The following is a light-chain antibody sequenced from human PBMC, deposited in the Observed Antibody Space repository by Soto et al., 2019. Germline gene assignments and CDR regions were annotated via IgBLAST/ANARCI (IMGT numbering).Light chain of an antibody. CDR2: GAS. CDR1: QSFSSN. CDR3: QQYNNWLWT. Sequence: EIVMTQSPATLSVSPGERATLSYRASQSFSSNLAWYQQKPGQAPRLLIYGASTRATGIPARFSGSGSGTEFTLTISSLQSEDFAVYYCQQYNNWLWTFGQGTKVDIK. J-gene: IGKJ1*01. V-gene: IGKV3-15*01.